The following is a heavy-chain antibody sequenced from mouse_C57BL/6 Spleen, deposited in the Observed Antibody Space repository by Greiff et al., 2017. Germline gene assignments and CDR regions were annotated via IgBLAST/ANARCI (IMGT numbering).Heavy chain of an antibody. Sequence: QVQLKQSGAELVRPGASVTLSCKASGYTFTDYEMHWVKQTPVHGLEWIGAIDPETGGTAYNQKFKGKAILTADKSSSTAYMELRSLTSEDSAVYDCTSRYSNRGDYWGQGTTLTVSS. D-gene: IGHD2-5*01. CDR3: TSRYSNRGDY. J-gene: IGHJ2*01. CDR2: IDPETGGT. V-gene: IGHV1-15*01. CDR1: GYTFTDYE.